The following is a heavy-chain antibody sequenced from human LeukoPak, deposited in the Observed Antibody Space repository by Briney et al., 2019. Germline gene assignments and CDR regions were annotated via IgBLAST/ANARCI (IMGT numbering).Heavy chain of an antibody. CDR2: INHSGST. CDR1: GGSFSGYY. V-gene: IGHV4-34*01. CDR3: ARGLYYGSPGAWFDP. D-gene: IGHD3-10*01. J-gene: IGHJ5*01. Sequence: SETLSLTCAVYGGSFSGYYWSWSRQPPGKGLEWIGEINHSGSTNYNPSLKSRVTIPVDTSKNQFSLKLSSVTAADTAVYYCARGLYYGSPGAWFDPWGQGTTVTVSS.